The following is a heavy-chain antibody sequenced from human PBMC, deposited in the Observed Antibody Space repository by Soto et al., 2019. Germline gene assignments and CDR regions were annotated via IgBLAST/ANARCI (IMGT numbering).Heavy chain of an antibody. Sequence: EVQLVESGGGLVKPGGSLTLSCAASGFPFNNAWVSWVRQASGKGLEWIGRIKSQADGGTIEYAAPVKGRFVISRDDSKSTLYLQMNSLKMEATAVYYWATGVYVTGTVDFWGQGTLVTVSS. V-gene: IGHV3-15*01. CDR2: IKSQADGGTI. CDR3: ATGVYVTGTVDF. D-gene: IGHD6-19*01. J-gene: IGHJ4*02. CDR1: GFPFNNAW.